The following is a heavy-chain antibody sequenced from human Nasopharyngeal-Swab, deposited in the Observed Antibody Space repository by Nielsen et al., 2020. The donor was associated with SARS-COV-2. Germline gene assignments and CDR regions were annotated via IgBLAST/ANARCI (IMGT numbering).Heavy chain of an antibody. CDR3: AREVASANKNAFDI. V-gene: IGHV4-30-4*01. D-gene: IGHD2/OR15-2a*01. J-gene: IGHJ3*02. CDR2: IYSSANT. CDR1: GGSISRGDYY. Sequence: SETLSLTCSVSGGSISRGDYYWGWVRQPPGEGLEWIGYIYSSANTYYNPSLKSRVNMSVDMSKNQFSLKLSSVTAADTAVYYCAREVASANKNAFDIWGQGAMVTVSS.